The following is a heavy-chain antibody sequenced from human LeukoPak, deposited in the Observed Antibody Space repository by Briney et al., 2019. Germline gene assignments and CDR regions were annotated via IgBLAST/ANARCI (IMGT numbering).Heavy chain of an antibody. V-gene: IGHV3-23*01. CDR2: ISGNGGST. Sequence: GGSLRLSCAASGFTFSSYAMSWVRQAPGKGLEWVSAISGNGGSTYYADSVKGRFTISRDNSKNTLYLQMNSLRAEDTAIYYCAKSRFLEWLLHDYWGQGTLVTVSS. D-gene: IGHD3-3*01. J-gene: IGHJ4*02. CDR3: AKSRFLEWLLHDY. CDR1: GFTFSSYA.